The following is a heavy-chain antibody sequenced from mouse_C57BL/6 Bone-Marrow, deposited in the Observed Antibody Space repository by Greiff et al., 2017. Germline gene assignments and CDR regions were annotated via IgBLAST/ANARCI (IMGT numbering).Heavy chain of an antibody. CDR1: GYTFTSYW. CDR3: AHYYGSSYVWYFDF. V-gene: IGHV1-64*01. Sequence: QVQLQQPGAELVKPGASVKLSCKASGYTFTSYWMHWVKQRPGQGLEWIGMIHPNSGSTNYNEKFKSKATLTVDKSSSTAYMQLSILTSEYSAVAYCAHYYGSSYVWYFDFWGTGTTVTVSS. J-gene: IGHJ1*03. D-gene: IGHD1-1*01. CDR2: IHPNSGST.